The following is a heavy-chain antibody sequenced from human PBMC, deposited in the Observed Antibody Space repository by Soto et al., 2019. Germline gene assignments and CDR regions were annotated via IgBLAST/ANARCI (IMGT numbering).Heavy chain of an antibody. CDR1: GCSISSDL. CDR3: ARHLTYCSAGSCYSDFPYYGMDV. D-gene: IGHD2-15*01. CDR2: IYYSGST. Sequence: SYTLSLNRTVSGCSISSDLGSWRRNPPEKGLEWIGYIYYSGSTNYNPSLKSRVTISVDTSKNQFSLKLSSVTAADTAVYYCARHLTYCSAGSCYSDFPYYGMDVWGQGTTVTVSS. V-gene: IGHV4-59*08. J-gene: IGHJ6*02.